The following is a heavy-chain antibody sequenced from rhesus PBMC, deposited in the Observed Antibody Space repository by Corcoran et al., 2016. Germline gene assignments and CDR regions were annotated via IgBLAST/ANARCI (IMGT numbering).Heavy chain of an antibody. CDR1: GYPFTDYY. V-gene: IGHV1-111*02. Sequence: EVQLVQSGAEVKKPGASVKISCKASGYPFTDYYLHWVRQAPGKGLEWMGRVEPEYGEAIHEQKFQDRVTITADTSTDTAYMELSSLRSEDTAVYYCATGGQYPVVWGRGVLVTVSS. J-gene: IGHJ5-2*02. CDR3: ATGGQYPVV. CDR2: VEPEYGEA. D-gene: IGHD4-23*01.